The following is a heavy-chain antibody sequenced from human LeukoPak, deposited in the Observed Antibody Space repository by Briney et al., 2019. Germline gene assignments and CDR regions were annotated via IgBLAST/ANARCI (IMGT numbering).Heavy chain of an antibody. J-gene: IGHJ3*02. V-gene: IGHV6-1*01. CDR3: ARAHATDDAFDM. CDR2: TYYRSKSYN. Sequence: SQTLSLTCAISGDSVSSNSYAWNWIRQSPSRGLEWLGNTYYRSKSYNDYAVSVKSRQTTNPDTSKNQFSLQLNSVTPEDTAVYYWARAHATDDAFDMWGQGTMVTVSS. D-gene: IGHD1-26*01. CDR1: GDSVSSNSYA.